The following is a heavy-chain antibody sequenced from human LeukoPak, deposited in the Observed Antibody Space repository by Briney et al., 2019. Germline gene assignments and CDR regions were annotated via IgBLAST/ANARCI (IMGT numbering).Heavy chain of an antibody. J-gene: IGHJ6*03. Sequence: ASVKVSCKASGYTFTSYGISWVRQAPGQGLEWMGWISAYNGNTNYAQKLQGRVTMTTDTSTSTAYMELRSLRSDDTAVYYCAKVPQSGVDYYYYYMDVWGKGTTVTVSS. D-gene: IGHD3-10*01. CDR1: GYTFTSYG. CDR2: ISAYNGNT. CDR3: AKVPQSGVDYYYYYMDV. V-gene: IGHV1-18*01.